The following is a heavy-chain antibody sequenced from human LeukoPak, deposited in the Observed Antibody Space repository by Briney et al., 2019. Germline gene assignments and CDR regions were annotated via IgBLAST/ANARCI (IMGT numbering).Heavy chain of an antibody. CDR1: GFIFSSYE. CDR2: IGSRVSTR. D-gene: IGHD3-22*01. J-gene: IGHJ4*02. V-gene: IGHV3-48*03. CDR3: ARAQYYDSSGYFNFDY. Sequence: GGSLRLSCAASGFIFSSYEMNWVRQAPGKGLEWVSYIGSRVSTRYYADSVKGRFTISRDNAKNSLYLQMNSLRAEDTAVYYCARAQYYDSSGYFNFDYWGQGTLVTVSS.